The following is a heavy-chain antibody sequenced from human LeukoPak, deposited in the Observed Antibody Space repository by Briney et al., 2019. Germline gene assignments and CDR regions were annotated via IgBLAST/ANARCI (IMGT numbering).Heavy chain of an antibody. V-gene: IGHV3-30*02. CDR2: IRYDGGNQ. Sequence: GGSLRLSCAASGFTFSSYGMHWVRQAPGKGREWVAFIRYDGGNQYYADSVKGRFTISRDNSKNTLYLQMNSLRAEDTAVYYCAKDLTVTTGYWGQGTLVTVSS. J-gene: IGHJ4*02. CDR3: AKDLTVTTGY. D-gene: IGHD4-11*01. CDR1: GFTFSSYG.